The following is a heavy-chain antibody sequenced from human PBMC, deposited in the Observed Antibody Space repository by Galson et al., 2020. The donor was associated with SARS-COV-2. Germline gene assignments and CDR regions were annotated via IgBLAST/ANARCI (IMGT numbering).Heavy chain of an antibody. V-gene: IGHV3-33*06. D-gene: IGHD1-26*01. J-gene: IGHJ4*02. CDR2: IWYDGSNK. CDR1: GFTFSSYG. CDR3: AEDSWEQVMDY. Sequence: QLGESLKISCAASGFTFSSYGMHWVRQAPGKGLEWVAVIWYDGSNKYYADSVKGRFTIPRDNSKNTLYLQMNSLRAEDTAVYYCAEDSWEQVMDYWGQGSLVTGSS.